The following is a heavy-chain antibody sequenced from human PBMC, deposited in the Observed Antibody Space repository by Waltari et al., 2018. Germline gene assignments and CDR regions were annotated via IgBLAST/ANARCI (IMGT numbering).Heavy chain of an antibody. CDR3: ASEVGATEAADS. J-gene: IGHJ4*02. Sequence: QVHLQASGPGLVKPSQPLSLTCTVSGGSLSRSDHYWSWIRQPPGKGLEWIGYIYYSGSAYYNPSLKSRVTISVDTSKNQFSLNLSSVTAADTAVYYCASEVGATEAADSWGQGTLVTVSS. V-gene: IGHV4-30-4*01. CDR1: GGSLSRSDHY. CDR2: IYYSGSA. D-gene: IGHD1-26*01.